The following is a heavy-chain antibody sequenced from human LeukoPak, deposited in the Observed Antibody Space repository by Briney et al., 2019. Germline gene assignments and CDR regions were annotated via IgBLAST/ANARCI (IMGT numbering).Heavy chain of an antibody. CDR3: ARDLKRWGVVPAAQTRFDY. V-gene: IGHV3-7*01. CDR2: IKQDGSEK. D-gene: IGHD2-2*01. Sequence: GGSLRLSCAASGFTFSSYSMNWVRQAPGKGLEWVANIKQDGSEKYYVDSVKGRFTISRDNAKNSLYLQMNSLRAEDTAVYYCARDLKRWGVVPAAQTRFDYWGQGTLVTVSS. J-gene: IGHJ4*02. CDR1: GFTFSSYS.